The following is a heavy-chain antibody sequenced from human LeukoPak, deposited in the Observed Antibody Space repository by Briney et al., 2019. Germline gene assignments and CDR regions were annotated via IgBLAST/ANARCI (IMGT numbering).Heavy chain of an antibody. CDR1: GYTFTSYG. Sequence: ASVKVSCKASGYTFTSYGISWVRQAPGQGLEWMGWISAYNGNTNYAQKLQGRVTMTTDTSTSTAYMELRSLRSDDTAVYYCARVAYSSYPDAFDIWGQGTMVTVSS. J-gene: IGHJ3*02. V-gene: IGHV1-18*01. CDR3: ARVAYSSYPDAFDI. CDR2: ISAYNGNT. D-gene: IGHD2-21*01.